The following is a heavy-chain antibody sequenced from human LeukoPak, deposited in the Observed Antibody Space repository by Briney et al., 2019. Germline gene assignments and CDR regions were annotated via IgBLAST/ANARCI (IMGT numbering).Heavy chain of an antibody. J-gene: IGHJ4*02. CDR3: ARDLEHCRNITCSNSAY. V-gene: IGHV1-18*04. CDR1: GYNFDRYG. CDR2: ISTYNGNT. Sequence: GASVKVSCKGSGYNFDRYGVNWVRQAPGQGLEWVGWISTYNGNTFYAQKFKGRVTMTTDTSTNTVYMDLRSLRSDDTAVYYCARDLEHCRNITCSNSAYWGQGTLVTVSS. D-gene: IGHD2-2*01.